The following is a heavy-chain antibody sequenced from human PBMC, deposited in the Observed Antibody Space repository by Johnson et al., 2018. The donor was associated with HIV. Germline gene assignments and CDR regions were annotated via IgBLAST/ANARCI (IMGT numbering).Heavy chain of an antibody. Sequence: VQLVESGGGLVKPAESLTLSCAASGFTFRNAWLYWVCKAPAEGLERVGRIKSKTAGGTTDYATSVKGRFTVSRDYSNNTLFLQMNSLKIDETAVYYCSSTWTCSQGCDAFDIWGTWTVVTVAS. CDR1: GFTFRNAW. CDR3: SSTWTCSQGCDAFDI. D-gene: IGHD3/OR15-3a*01. J-gene: IGHJ3*02. CDR2: IKSKTAGGTT. V-gene: IGHV3-15*01.